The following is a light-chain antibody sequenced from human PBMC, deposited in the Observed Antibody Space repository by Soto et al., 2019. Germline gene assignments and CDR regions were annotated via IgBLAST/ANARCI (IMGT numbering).Light chain of an antibody. J-gene: IGKJ1*01. CDR2: GAS. V-gene: IGKV3-20*01. Sequence: EIVLTQSPGTLSLSPGERATLSCRASQSVSSSYLAWYQQKPGQAPRLFIYGASSRATGIPDRFSGSGSGTDFTLIISRLEPEDFAVYYCQQYGSSPRTFGQGTKV. CDR3: QQYGSSPRT. CDR1: QSVSSSY.